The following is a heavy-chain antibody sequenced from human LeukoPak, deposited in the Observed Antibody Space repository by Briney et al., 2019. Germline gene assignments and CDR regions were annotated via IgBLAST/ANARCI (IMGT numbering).Heavy chain of an antibody. J-gene: IGHJ4*02. CDR2: INPNSGGT. V-gene: IGHV1-2*02. D-gene: IGHD6-13*01. Sequence: ASVKVSCKASGYTFTGYYMHWVRQAPGQGLEWMGWINPNSGGTNYVQKFQGRVTMTRDTSISTAYMELSRLRSDDTAVYYCARDAAAAGTSVDYWGQGTLVTVSS. CDR3: ARDAAAAGTSVDY. CDR1: GYTFTGYY.